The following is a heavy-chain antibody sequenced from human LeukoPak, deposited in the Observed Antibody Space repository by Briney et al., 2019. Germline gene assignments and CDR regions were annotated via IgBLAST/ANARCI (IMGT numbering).Heavy chain of an antibody. V-gene: IGHV3-21*01. CDR3: ARDKDCYNY. Sequence: GGSLRLSCAVSGFTFSSYSMNWVRQAPGKGLEWVSSISSTSSYIYYADSVKGRFTISRDNAKNSLYLQMNSLRAEDTAVYYCARDKDCYNYWGQGTLVTVSS. CDR2: ISSTSSYI. CDR1: GFTFSSYS. J-gene: IGHJ4*02. D-gene: IGHD5-24*01.